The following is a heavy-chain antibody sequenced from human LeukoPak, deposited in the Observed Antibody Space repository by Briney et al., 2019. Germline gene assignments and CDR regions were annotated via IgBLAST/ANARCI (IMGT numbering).Heavy chain of an antibody. CDR2: IWRSDHT. V-gene: IGHV4-4*02. J-gene: IGHJ5*02. Sequence: KTSGTLSLTCAVSGGSISSSDWWSWVRQPPGRGLEWIGYIWRSDHTNYNPSLKSRVTMSLDKSKNQFSLKLSSVTAADTAVYYCAKGYSNGYGAWGQGTLVTVSS. CDR1: GGSISSSDW. D-gene: IGHD6-19*01. CDR3: AKGYSNGYGA.